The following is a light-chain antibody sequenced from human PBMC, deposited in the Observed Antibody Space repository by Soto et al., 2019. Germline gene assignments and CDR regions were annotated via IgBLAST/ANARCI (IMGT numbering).Light chain of an antibody. Sequence: DIQMTQSPSSLSASVGDRVTITCQASQGITTSLNWYQQKPGKAPKLLIFDASNLQTGVPSRFSGRASGTDFTFTISGLQPEDIATYYCHQYHSLPYTFGHGTKLEIK. CDR3: HQYHSLPYT. J-gene: IGKJ2*01. CDR2: DAS. V-gene: IGKV1-33*01. CDR1: QGITTS.